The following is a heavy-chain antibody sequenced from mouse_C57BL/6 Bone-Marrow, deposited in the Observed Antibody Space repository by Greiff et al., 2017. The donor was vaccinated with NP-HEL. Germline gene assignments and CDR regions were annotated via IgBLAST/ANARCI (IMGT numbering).Heavy chain of an antibody. CDR3: ARHEDSSGYNLYAMDY. V-gene: IGHV1-62-2*01. CDR2: FYPGSGSI. CDR1: GYTFTEYT. Sequence: QVQLKESGAELVKPGASVKLSCKASGYTFTEYTIHWVKQRSGQGLEWIGWFYPGSGSIKYNEKFKDKATLTADKSSSTVYMELSRLTSEDSAVYFCARHEDSSGYNLYAMDYWGQGTSVTVSS. J-gene: IGHJ4*01. D-gene: IGHD3-2*02.